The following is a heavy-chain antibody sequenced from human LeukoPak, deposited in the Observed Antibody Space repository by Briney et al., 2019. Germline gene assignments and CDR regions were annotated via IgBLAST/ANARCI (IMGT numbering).Heavy chain of an antibody. CDR3: AKEEYYYDSSSGFDY. Sequence: PGGSLRLSCAASGFTFSSYGMHWVRQAPGKGLEWVAFIRYDGSSKYYADSVKGRFTISRDNSKNTLYLQMNSLRAEDTAVYYCAKEEYYYDSSSGFDYWGQGTLVTVSS. J-gene: IGHJ4*02. D-gene: IGHD3-22*01. CDR2: IRYDGSSK. V-gene: IGHV3-30*02. CDR1: GFTFSSYG.